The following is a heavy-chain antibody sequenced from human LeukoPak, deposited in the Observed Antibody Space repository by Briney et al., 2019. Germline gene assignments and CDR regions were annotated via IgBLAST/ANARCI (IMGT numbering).Heavy chain of an antibody. J-gene: IGHJ3*02. CDR3: ARGYYDILTGHDDAFDI. D-gene: IGHD3-9*01. Sequence: ASVKVSCKASGGTFSSYAISWVRQAPGQGLEWMGRIIPILGIANYAQKFQGRVTITADKSTSTAYMELSSLRSEDTAVYYCARGYYDILTGHDDAFDIWGQGTMVTVSS. CDR2: IIPILGIA. CDR1: GGTFSSYA. V-gene: IGHV1-69*04.